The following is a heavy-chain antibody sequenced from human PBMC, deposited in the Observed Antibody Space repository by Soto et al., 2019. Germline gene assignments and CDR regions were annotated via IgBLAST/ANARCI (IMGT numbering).Heavy chain of an antibody. Sequence: GASVKVSCKASGYTFTSFYIHWVRQAPGQGLEWMSIINPNGGSTSYAQNLQGRVTLTRDTSTNTVYMELSSLRSEDTAVYYCARGLTSGDYWGQGTLVTVSS. CDR1: GYTFTSFY. J-gene: IGHJ4*02. CDR3: ARGLTSGDY. V-gene: IGHV1-46*01. CDR2: INPNGGST.